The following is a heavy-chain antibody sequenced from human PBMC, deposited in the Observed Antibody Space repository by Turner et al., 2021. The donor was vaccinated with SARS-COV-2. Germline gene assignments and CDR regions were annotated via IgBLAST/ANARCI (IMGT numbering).Heavy chain of an antibody. D-gene: IGHD2-15*01. CDR2: IRSKANSYAT. CDR3: TIYCSGGSCYGI. V-gene: IGHV3-73*01. Sequence: EVQLVESGGGLVQPGGSLKLSSQASGFPFSGSAMHWVRQASGKGLEWVGRIRSKANSYATAYAASVKGRFTISRDDSKNTAYLQMNSLKTEDTAVYYCTIYCSGGSCYGIWGQGTLVTVSS. J-gene: IGHJ4*02. CDR1: GFPFSGSA.